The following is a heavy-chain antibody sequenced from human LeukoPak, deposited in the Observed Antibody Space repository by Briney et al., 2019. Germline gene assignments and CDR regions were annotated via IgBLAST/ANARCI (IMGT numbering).Heavy chain of an antibody. CDR2: ISSSGSTI. V-gene: IGHV3-11*01. Sequence: GGSLRLSCAASGFTFSDYYITWIRQAPGKGLEWVSYISSSGSTIYYADSVKGRFTISRDNAKNSLYLQMNSLRAEDTAVYYCARDFRYYYGMDVWGQGTTVTVSS. CDR1: GFTFSDYY. J-gene: IGHJ6*02. CDR3: ARDFRYYYGMDV.